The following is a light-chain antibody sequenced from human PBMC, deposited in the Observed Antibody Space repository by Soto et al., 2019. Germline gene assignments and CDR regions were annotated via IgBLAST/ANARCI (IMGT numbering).Light chain of an antibody. CDR1: GSDIGGYDL. CDR3: SSYTSSGSLVL. J-gene: IGLJ2*01. CDR2: DVR. Sequence: QSALTQPASVSGSPGQSITLSCTGTGSDIGGYDLVSWYQHHPNRAPKLLIYDVRHRPSGVSDRFSGSKSDNTASLTISGLQAEDEAQYYCSSYTSSGSLVLFGGGTKLTVL. V-gene: IGLV2-14*03.